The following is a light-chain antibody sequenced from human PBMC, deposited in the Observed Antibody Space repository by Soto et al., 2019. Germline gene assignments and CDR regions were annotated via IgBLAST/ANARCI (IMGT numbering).Light chain of an antibody. V-gene: IGLV2-14*01. CDR2: DVS. CDR3: GSYTSNPVWV. CDR1: SSDVGGYNY. Sequence: QSALTQPASVSGPPGQSITISCTGTSSDVGGYNYVSWYQQHPGKAPKLMIYDVSNRPSGVSNRFSGSKSVNTASLTISGLQAEDEADYYCGSYTSNPVWVFGGGTKVTVL. J-gene: IGLJ3*02.